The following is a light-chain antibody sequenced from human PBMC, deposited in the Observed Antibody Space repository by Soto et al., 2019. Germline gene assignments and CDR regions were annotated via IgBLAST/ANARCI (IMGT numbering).Light chain of an antibody. CDR3: QQYGSSPIT. CDR1: QSVSSSF. Sequence: EIVLTQSPGTLSLSPGERGTLSCRASQSVSSSFLAWYQQKPGQTPRLLIYGASTRATGIPDRFSGSGSGTDFTLTISRLEPEDFAVYYCQQYGSSPITFGQGTRLEI. V-gene: IGKV3-20*01. CDR2: GAS. J-gene: IGKJ5*01.